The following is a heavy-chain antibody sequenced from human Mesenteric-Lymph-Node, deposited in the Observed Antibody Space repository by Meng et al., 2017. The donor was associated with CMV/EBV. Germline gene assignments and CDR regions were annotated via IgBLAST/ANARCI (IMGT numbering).Heavy chain of an antibody. J-gene: IGHJ4*02. CDR2: IYHSGST. D-gene: IGHD5/OR15-5a*01. CDR3: ATTLIVSRCFDY. V-gene: IGHV4-4*02. CDR1: GGSISSSNW. Sequence: TCAVSGGSISSSNWWSWVRQPPGKGLEWIGEIYHSGSTNYNPSLKSRVTISIDTSKNQFSLNLSSVTAADTAVYYCATTLIVSRCFDYWGQGTLVTVSS.